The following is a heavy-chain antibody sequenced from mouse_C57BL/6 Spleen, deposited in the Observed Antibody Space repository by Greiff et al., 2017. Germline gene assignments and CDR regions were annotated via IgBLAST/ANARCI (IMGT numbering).Heavy chain of an antibody. CDR3: ARISTAQGFAY. D-gene: IGHD3-2*02. V-gene: IGHV5-16*01. CDR2: INYDGSST. Sequence: EVKVEESEGGLVQPGSSMKLSCTASGFTFSDYYMAWVRQVPEKGLEWVANINYDGSSTYYLDSLKSRFIISRDNAKNILYLQMSSLKSEDTATYYCARISTAQGFAYWGQGTLVTVSA. J-gene: IGHJ3*01. CDR1: GFTFSDYY.